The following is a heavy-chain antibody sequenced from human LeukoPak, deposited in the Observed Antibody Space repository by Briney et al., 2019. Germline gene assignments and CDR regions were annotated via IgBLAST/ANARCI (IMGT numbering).Heavy chain of an antibody. V-gene: IGHV3-30-3*02. Sequence: PGGSLRLSCAASGFTFSSYAMHWVRQAPGKGLEWVAVISHDGSNKYYADSVKGRFTISRDNSKNTLYLQMNSLGAEDTAVYYCAKRDSGHFFDHWGQGTLVTVSS. CDR1: GFTFSSYA. CDR3: AKRDSGHFFDH. CDR2: ISHDGSNK. J-gene: IGHJ4*02. D-gene: IGHD4-17*01.